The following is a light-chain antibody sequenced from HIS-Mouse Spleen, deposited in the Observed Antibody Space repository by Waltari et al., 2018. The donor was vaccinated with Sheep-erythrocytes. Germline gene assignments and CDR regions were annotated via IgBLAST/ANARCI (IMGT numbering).Light chain of an antibody. CDR2: GKN. J-gene: IGLJ3*02. CDR3: NSRDSSGNHLV. V-gene: IGLV3-19*01. Sequence: SSELTQDPAVSVALGQTVRITCQGDSVRSYYASWYQQKPGQAPVLVIDGKNNRPSWIPYRCSVSSSGNTASLTITGAQAEDEADYDCNSRDSSGNHLVFGGGTKLTVL. CDR1: SVRSYY.